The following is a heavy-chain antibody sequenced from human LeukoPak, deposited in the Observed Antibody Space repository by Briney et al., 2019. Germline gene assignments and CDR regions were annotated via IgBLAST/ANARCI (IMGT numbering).Heavy chain of an antibody. CDR1: GFTFDDYA. V-gene: IGHV3-9*01. CDR2: ISWNSGSI. CDR3: AKGAPVAAAGKGIDY. J-gene: IGHJ4*02. Sequence: GRSLRPSCAASGFTFDDYAMHWVRQAPGKGLEWVSGISWNSGSIGYADSVKGRFTISRDNAKNSLYLQMNSLRAEDTALYYCAKGAPVAAAGKGIDYWGQGTLVTVSS. D-gene: IGHD6-13*01.